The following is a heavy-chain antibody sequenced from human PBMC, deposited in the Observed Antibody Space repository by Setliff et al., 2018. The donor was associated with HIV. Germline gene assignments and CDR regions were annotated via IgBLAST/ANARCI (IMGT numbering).Heavy chain of an antibody. CDR2: VNPSVGSA. D-gene: IGHD3-22*01. V-gene: IGHV1-46*01. CDR3: ARDVGDGSGYYYADS. Sequence: GASVKVPCKASGYTFTRNQIHWLRQAPGQGLEWMGIVNPSVGSAAYAEQFQGRVTMTSDTSTNTVHMELRSLRSEETAVFYCARDVGDGSGYYYADSWGQGTLVTVTS. J-gene: IGHJ4*02. CDR1: GYTFTRNQ.